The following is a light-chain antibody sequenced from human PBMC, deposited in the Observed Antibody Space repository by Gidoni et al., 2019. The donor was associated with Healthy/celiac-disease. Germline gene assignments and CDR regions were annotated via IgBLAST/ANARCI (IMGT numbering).Light chain of an antibody. J-gene: IGLJ2*01. CDR3: CSYAGSSTFDVV. CDR1: SSDVGSYNR. Sequence: QSALTQPASVSGSPGQSITISCTGTSSDVGSYNRVSWYQHHPGKAPKLMIYEGSKRPSGVSNRFSGSKSGNTASLTISGLQAEDEADYYCCSYAGSSTFDVVFGGGTKLTVL. V-gene: IGLV2-23*03. CDR2: EGS.